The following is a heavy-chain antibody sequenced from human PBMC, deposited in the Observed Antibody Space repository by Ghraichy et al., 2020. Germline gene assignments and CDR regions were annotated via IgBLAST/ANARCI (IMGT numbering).Heavy chain of an antibody. CDR2: IKQDGSEK. D-gene: IGHD2-15*01. J-gene: IGHJ6*02. CDR1: GFTFSSYW. V-gene: IGHV3-7*01. CDR3: ARDLSWYYYYGMDV. Sequence: GGSLRLSCAASGFTFSSYWMSWVRQAPGKGLEWVANIKQDGSEKYYVDSVKGRFTISRDNAKNSLYLQMNSLRAEDTAVYYCARDLSWYYYYGMDVWGQGTTVTVSS.